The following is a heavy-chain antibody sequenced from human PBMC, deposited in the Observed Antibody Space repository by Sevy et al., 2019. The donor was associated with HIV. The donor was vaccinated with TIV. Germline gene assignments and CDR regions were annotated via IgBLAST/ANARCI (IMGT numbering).Heavy chain of an antibody. CDR1: GFSFSNYW. CDR3: ARHCSSASCLWGMDV. V-gene: IGHV3-7*03. J-gene: IGHJ6*02. CDR2: IKRDGSEK. D-gene: IGHD2-2*01. Sequence: GGSLRLSCAASGFSFSNYWMSWVRQAPGQGLVWVANIKRDGSEKYYVASVKGRFTISRDNAKTSLFLQMNSLRGEDTAVYYCARHCSSASCLWGMDVWGQGTTVTVSS.